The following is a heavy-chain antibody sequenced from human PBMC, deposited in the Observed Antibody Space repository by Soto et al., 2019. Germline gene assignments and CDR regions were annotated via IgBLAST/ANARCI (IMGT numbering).Heavy chain of an antibody. CDR2: VKTTGDTT. CDR3: TKDVTGDVGADY. J-gene: IGHJ4*02. D-gene: IGHD2-21*02. CDR1: GFAFSRYV. Sequence: QTGGSLRLSCAASGFAFSRYVMSWVRQAPGKGLEWVSTVKTTGDTTFYAGPVKGRFTASRDDSKSTLYLHMSSLRVEDTATYYGTKDVTGDVGADYWGQGSPVTVSS. V-gene: IGHV3-23*01.